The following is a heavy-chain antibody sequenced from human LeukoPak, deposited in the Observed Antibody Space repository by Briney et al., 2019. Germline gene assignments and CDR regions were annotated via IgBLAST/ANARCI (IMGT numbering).Heavy chain of an antibody. Sequence: SETLSLTCTVSGGSISSDDYYWRWIRQPPGKGLEWIGYIYYSGSTYYNPSLKSRVTISVDRSKNQFSLKLSSVTAADTAVYYCARIHCSSTSCPIDYWGQGTLVTVSS. V-gene: IGHV4-30-4*01. CDR2: IYYSGST. J-gene: IGHJ4*02. D-gene: IGHD2-2*01. CDR3: ARIHCSSTSCPIDY. CDR1: GGSISSDDYY.